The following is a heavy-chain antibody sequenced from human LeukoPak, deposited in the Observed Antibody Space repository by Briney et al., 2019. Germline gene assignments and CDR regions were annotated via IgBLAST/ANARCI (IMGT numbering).Heavy chain of an antibody. J-gene: IGHJ4*02. CDR1: GFTFSSYV. V-gene: IGHV3-48*03. CDR2: ISSSGDSI. CDR3: ARDRSGKLN. D-gene: IGHD1-1*01. Sequence: PGGSLRLSCAASGFTFSSYVMNWVRHAPGKGLEWISYISSSGDSIYYADSVKGRFTISRDNAKNSLYLQMNSLTAEDTAIYYCARDRSGKLNWGQGTLVTVSS.